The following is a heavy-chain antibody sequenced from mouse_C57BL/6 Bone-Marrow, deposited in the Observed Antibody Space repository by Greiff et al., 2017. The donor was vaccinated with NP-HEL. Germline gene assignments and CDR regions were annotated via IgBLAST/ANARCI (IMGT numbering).Heavy chain of an antibody. CDR3: ARKGRLRPAY. J-gene: IGHJ3*01. CDR1: GFTFSSYA. CDR2: ISDGGSYT. V-gene: IGHV5-4*01. D-gene: IGHD2-4*01. Sequence: EVQLQESGGGLVKPGGSLKLSCAASGFTFSSYAMSWVRQTPEKRLEWVATISDGGSYTYYPDNVKGRFTISRDNAKNNLYLQMSHLKSEDTAMYYCARKGRLRPAYWGQGTLVTVSA.